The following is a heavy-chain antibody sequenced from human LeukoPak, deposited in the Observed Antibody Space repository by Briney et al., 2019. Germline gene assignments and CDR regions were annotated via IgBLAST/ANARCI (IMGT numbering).Heavy chain of an antibody. CDR3: ARVGSVTTLHDYGGMDV. CDR2: ISYDGSNK. V-gene: IGHV3-30-3*01. J-gene: IGHJ6*02. D-gene: IGHD4-17*01. Sequence: PGRSLRLSCAASGFTFSSYAMHWVRQAPGKGLEWVAVISYDGSNKYYADSVKGRFTISRDNSKNTLYLQMNSLRAEDTAVYYCARVGSVTTLHDYGGMDVWGQGTTVTVSS. CDR1: GFTFSSYA.